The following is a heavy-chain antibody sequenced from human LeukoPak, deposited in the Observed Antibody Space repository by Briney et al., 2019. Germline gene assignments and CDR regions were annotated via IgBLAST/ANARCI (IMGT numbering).Heavy chain of an antibody. D-gene: IGHD6-19*01. CDR3: ANLGAVAGVDF. CDR2: ISGSGNST. J-gene: IGHJ4*02. Sequence: GGSLRLSCAASGFTFNNYAMSWVRQAPGKGLEWVSTISGSGNSTYYADSVKGRFTISRDNSKNTLYLQMNSLRAEDTALYYCANLGAVAGVDFWGQGTLVTVSS. V-gene: IGHV3-23*01. CDR1: GFTFNNYA.